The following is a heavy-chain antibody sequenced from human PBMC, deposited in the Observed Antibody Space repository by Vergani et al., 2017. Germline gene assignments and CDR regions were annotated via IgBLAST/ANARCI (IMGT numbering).Heavy chain of an antibody. CDR3: AKTSFVGATAYYYYYGMDV. V-gene: IGHV1-69*02. Sequence: QVQLVQSGAEVKKPGSSVKVSCKASGGTFSSYTISWVRQAPGQGLEWMGRIIPILGIANYAQKFQGRVTITADNSTSTAYMELSSLRSEDTAVYYCAKTSFVGATAYYYYYGMDVWGQGTTVTVSS. D-gene: IGHD1-26*01. CDR2: IIPILGIA. CDR1: GGTFSSYT. J-gene: IGHJ6*02.